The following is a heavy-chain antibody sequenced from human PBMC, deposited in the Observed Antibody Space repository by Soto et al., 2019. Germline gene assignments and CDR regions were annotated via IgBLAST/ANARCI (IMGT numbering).Heavy chain of an antibody. CDR3: ARCLFSYGARFDP. Sequence: SETLSLTCTVSGGSISSYYWSWIRQPPGKGLEWIGYIYYSGSINYNPSLKSRVTISVDTSKNQFSLKLSSVTAADTAVYYCARCLFSYGARFDPWGQGTLVTVSS. D-gene: IGHD1-26*01. CDR1: GGSISSYY. CDR2: IYYSGSI. V-gene: IGHV4-59*01. J-gene: IGHJ5*02.